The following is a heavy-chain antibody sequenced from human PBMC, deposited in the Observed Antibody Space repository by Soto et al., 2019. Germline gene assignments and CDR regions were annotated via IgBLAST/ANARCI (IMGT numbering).Heavy chain of an antibody. CDR2: IIPIFGTA. J-gene: IGHJ4*02. D-gene: IGHD2-21*02. V-gene: IGHV1-69*06. CDR3: ARKACGGDCWIDY. Sequence: ASVKVSCKASGGTFSSYAISWVRQAPGQGLEWMGGIIPIFGTANYAQKFQGRVTITADKSTSTAYMELSSLRSEDTAVYYCARKACGGDCWIDYWGQGTLVTVS. CDR1: GGTFSSYA.